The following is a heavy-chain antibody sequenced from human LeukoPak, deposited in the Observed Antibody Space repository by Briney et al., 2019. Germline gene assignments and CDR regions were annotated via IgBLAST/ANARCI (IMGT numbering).Heavy chain of an antibody. J-gene: IGHJ6*02. V-gene: IGHV3-11*01. CDR2: ISSSGSTI. Sequence: GGSLRLSCAASGFTFSDYYMSWIRQAPGKGLEWVSYISSSGSTIYYADSVKGRFTISRDNAKNSLYLQMNSLRAEDTAVYYRARDCSSTSCYLRYYYYGMDVWGQGTTVTVSS. CDR3: ARDCSSTSCYLRYYYYGMDV. D-gene: IGHD2-2*01. CDR1: GFTFSDYY.